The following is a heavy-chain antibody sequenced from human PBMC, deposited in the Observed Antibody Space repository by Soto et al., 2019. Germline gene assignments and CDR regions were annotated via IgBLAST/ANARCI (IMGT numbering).Heavy chain of an antibody. D-gene: IGHD5-12*01. V-gene: IGHV5-10-1*01. CDR3: ARHGVMVATGADYYYGMDV. J-gene: IGHJ6*02. Sequence: PGESLKISCKGSGYSFTSYWISWVRQMPGKGLEWMGRIDPSDSYTNYSPSFQGHVTISADKSISTAYLQWSSLKASDTAMYYCARHGVMVATGADYYYGMDVRGQGTTVTVSS. CDR1: GYSFTSYW. CDR2: IDPSDSYT.